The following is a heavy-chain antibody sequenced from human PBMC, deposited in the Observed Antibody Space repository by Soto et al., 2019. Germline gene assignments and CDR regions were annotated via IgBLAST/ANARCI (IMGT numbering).Heavy chain of an antibody. CDR1: GYSFTSYW. CDR3: ARHYCSSTSCYPVYYYYYGMDV. V-gene: IGHV5-51*01. J-gene: IGHJ6*02. D-gene: IGHD2-2*01. CDR2: IYPGDSDT. Sequence: GESLKISCKGSGYSFTSYWIGWVRQMPGKGLEWMGIIYPGDSDTRYSPSFQGQVTISADKSIGTAYLQWSSLKASDTAMYYCARHYCSSTSCYPVYYYYYGMDVWGQGTTVTVSS.